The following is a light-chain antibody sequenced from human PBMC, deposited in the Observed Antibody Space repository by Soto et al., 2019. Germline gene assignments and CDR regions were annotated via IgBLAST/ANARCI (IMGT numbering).Light chain of an antibody. CDR3: SSYTTVFTYV. CDR1: SSDVGLYDY. J-gene: IGLJ1*01. CDR2: EVS. Sequence: QSALTQPASVSGSPGQSITVSCTGTSSDVGLYDYVSWFQQHPGKYPKLIIYEVSHRPSGVSSRFSGSKSGNTASLTISGLQTEDEADYYCSSYTTVFTYVFGTGTKLTVL. V-gene: IGLV2-14*01.